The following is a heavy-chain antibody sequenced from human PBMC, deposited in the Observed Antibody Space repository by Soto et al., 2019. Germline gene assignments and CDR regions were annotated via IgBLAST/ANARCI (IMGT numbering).Heavy chain of an antibody. Sequence: EALKLSGKGSRYRFTHYWITWRRQLPGTGMEWMGRIDPTDSYTNYSPSFQGHVTISTDKSIRTAFLQWSSLKASDTAIYFGASGKDSGSPLLWWGQGTLVTVSS. V-gene: IGHV5-10-1*01. CDR2: IDPTDSYT. CDR1: RYRFTHYW. J-gene: IGHJ4*01. D-gene: IGHD3-10*01. CDR3: ASGKDSGSPLLW.